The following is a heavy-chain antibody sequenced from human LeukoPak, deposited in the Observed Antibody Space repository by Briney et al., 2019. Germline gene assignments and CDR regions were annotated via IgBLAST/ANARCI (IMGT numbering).Heavy chain of an antibody. J-gene: IGHJ4*02. CDR1: GFTFSSYG. CDR2: ISWNSGTI. Sequence: GGSLRLSCAASGFTFSSYGMHRVRQAPGKGLEWVSGISWNSGTIGYGDSVKGRFTISRDNAKNSLYLQMNSLRAEDTALYYCAKDIRGGRQWLAIDYWGQGTLVTVSS. CDR3: AKDIRGGRQWLAIDY. V-gene: IGHV3-9*01. D-gene: IGHD6-19*01.